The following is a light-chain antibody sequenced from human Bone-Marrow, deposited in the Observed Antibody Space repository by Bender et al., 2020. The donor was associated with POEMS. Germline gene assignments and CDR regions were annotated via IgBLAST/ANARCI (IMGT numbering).Light chain of an antibody. CDR3: CSYAGSWV. CDR2: DDS. J-gene: IGLJ3*02. CDR1: SSDVGSYNL. Sequence: QSALTQPASVSGSPGQSITISCTGTSSDVGSYNLVSWYQQHPGKAPKLMIYDDSNRRSGVCNRVSGSKSANTATLTISGLEDEDEADYCCCSYAGSWVFGGGTKLTVL. V-gene: IGLV2-23*01.